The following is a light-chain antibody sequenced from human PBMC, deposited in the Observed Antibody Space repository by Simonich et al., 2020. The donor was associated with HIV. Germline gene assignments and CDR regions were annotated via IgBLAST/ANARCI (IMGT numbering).Light chain of an antibody. CDR3: QQYDNLPPLT. Sequence: DIQMPQSPSSLSASVGDRVTITCQASQDIRNYLNWYQQKPGKAPKLLIYDASNLETGVPSRFSGSGSGTDFTFTISSLQPEDIATYYCQQYDNLPPLTFGGGTKVEIK. CDR1: QDIRNY. V-gene: IGKV1-33*01. CDR2: DAS. J-gene: IGKJ4*01.